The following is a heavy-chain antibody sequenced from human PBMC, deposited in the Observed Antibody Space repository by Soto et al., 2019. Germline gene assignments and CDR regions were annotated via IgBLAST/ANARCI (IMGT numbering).Heavy chain of an antibody. V-gene: IGHV3-9*01. CDR2: ISWNSGTL. J-gene: IGHJ6*02. D-gene: IGHD6-6*01. CDR3: VKAIASRPHYGMDV. Sequence: EVQLVESGGGLVKPGGSLRLSCAASGFTFSSYSMNWVRQAPGKGLEWVSSISWNSGTLGYADSVKGRFTISRDNAKNSLYLQMKTLRTEDTALYYCVKAIASRPHYGMDVWGQGTTVTVSS. CDR1: GFTFSSYS.